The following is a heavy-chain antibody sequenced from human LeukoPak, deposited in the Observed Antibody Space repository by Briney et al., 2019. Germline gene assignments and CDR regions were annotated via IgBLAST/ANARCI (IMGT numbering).Heavy chain of an antibody. V-gene: IGHV4-31*03. CDR3: ARRAKYYGSGSLTFDY. D-gene: IGHD3-10*01. Sequence: SQTLSLTCTVSGGSISSGGYYWSWIRQHPGKGLEWIGYIYYSGSTYYNPSLKSRVTISVDTSKNQFSLKLSSVIAADTAVYYCARRAKYYGSGSLTFDYWGQGTLVTVSS. J-gene: IGHJ4*02. CDR2: IYYSGST. CDR1: GGSISSGGYY.